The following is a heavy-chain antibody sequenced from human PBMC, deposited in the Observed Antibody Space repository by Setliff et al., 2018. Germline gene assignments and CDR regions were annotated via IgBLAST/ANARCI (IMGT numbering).Heavy chain of an antibody. J-gene: IGHJ4*02. D-gene: IGHD3-22*01. Sequence: LSCAASGFTFHAYAMSWVRQAPGKGLEWVSAITFGSLSRYYADSVKGRFTISRDNSKNTLFLEMNSLRTEDTAVYYCAKGQGQYYDSSGYYGRVLDYWGQGTLVTVSS. CDR3: AKGQGQYYDSSGYYGRVLDY. CDR2: ITFGSLSR. CDR1: GFTFHAYA. V-gene: IGHV3-23*01.